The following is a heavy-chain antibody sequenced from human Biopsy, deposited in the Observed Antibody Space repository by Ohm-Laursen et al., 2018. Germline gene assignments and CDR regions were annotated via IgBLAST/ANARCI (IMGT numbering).Heavy chain of an antibody. J-gene: IGHJ6*02. CDR2: IDWDDAK. D-gene: IGHD2-2*02. V-gene: IGHV2-70*16. CDR1: GFSLNTRGMS. Sequence: PTQTLTLTCTLLGFSLNTRGMSVTWIRQPPGKALEWLARIDWDDAKFYNGSLKTRLTISKDTSENHVVLTLSDVDPVDTATYYCARIPILVVPAAIVYRHRRHLQGLDVWGQGTTVIVSS. CDR3: ARIPILVVPAAIVYRHRRHLQGLDV.